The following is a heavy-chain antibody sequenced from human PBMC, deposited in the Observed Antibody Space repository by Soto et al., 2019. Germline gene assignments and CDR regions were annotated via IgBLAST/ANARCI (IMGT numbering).Heavy chain of an antibody. CDR3: TTEIVAYSSWSGGLAAFDI. CDR1: GFTFSNAW. V-gene: IGHV3-15*07. Sequence: GGSLRLSCAASGFTFSNAWMNWVRQAPGKGLEWVGRIKSKTDGGTTDYAAPVKGRFTISRDDSKNTLYLQMNSLKTEDTAVYYCTTEIVAYSSWSGGLAAFDIWGQGTMVTVSS. D-gene: IGHD6-19*01. CDR2: IKSKTDGGTT. J-gene: IGHJ3*02.